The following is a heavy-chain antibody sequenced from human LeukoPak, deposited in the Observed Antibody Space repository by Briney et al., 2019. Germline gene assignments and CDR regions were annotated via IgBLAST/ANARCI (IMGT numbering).Heavy chain of an antibody. D-gene: IGHD3-3*01. CDR1: GXTFSSYC. CDR3: ARVTYYDFWVDY. J-gene: IGHJ4*02. Sequence: QPGGSLRLSFAASGXTFSSYCMHWVRQAPGKGLVWVSRINSDGSSTSYADSVKGRFTISRDNAKNTLYLQMNSLRAEDTAVYYCARVTYYDFWVDYWGQGTLVTVSS. V-gene: IGHV3-74*01. CDR2: INSDGSST.